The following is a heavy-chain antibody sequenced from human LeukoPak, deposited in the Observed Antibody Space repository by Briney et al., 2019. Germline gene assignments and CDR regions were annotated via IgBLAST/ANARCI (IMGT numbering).Heavy chain of an antibody. CDR2: INPNSGGT. Sequence: ASVKVSCKASGYAFTGYYMHWVRQAPGQGLEWMGWINPNSGGTNYAQKFQGRVTMTRDTSISTAYMELSRLRSDDTAVYYCARERKVVTAKLLDYWGQGTLVTVSS. CDR1: GYAFTGYY. CDR3: ARERKVVTAKLLDY. D-gene: IGHD2-21*02. J-gene: IGHJ4*02. V-gene: IGHV1-2*02.